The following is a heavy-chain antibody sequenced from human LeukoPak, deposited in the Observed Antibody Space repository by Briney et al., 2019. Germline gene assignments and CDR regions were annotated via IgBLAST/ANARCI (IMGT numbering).Heavy chain of an antibody. V-gene: IGHV3-21*01. D-gene: IGHD3-22*01. CDR2: ISSSSSYI. Sequence: GGSLRLSCAASGFTFSSYSMNWVRQAPGKGLEWVSSISSSSSYIYYADSVKGRFTISRDNAKSSLYLQMNSLRAEDTAVYYCARGSDYDSSGYPPDAFDIWGQGTMVTVSS. CDR1: GFTFSSYS. J-gene: IGHJ3*02. CDR3: ARGSDYDSSGYPPDAFDI.